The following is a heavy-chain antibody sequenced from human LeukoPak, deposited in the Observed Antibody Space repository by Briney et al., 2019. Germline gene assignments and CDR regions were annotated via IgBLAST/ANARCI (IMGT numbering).Heavy chain of an antibody. CDR2: IWYDGSNK. CDR3: ARDQGYSSSGGDY. CDR1: GFTFSSYG. V-gene: IGHV3-33*01. J-gene: IGHJ4*02. D-gene: IGHD6-13*01. Sequence: GGSLRPSCAASGFTFSSYGMHWVRQAPGKGLEWVAVIWYDGSNKYYADSVKGRFTISRDNSKNTLYLQMNSLRAEDTAVYYSARDQGYSSSGGDYWGQGTLVTVSS.